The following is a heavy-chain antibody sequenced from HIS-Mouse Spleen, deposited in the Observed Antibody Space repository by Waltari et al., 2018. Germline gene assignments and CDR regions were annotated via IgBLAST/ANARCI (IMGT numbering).Heavy chain of an antibody. CDR2: IKQDGIEK. CDR1: GFTFSSYW. D-gene: IGHD7-27*01. V-gene: IGHV3-7*01. Sequence: EVQLVESGGGLVQPGGSLRLSCAASGFTFSSYWMSWVRQAPGKGLAGVGNIKQDGIEKPYVDAGKCRFTISRDNAKNSLYLQMNSLRAEDTAVYYCARDLKRVSGDRWVYYYYYGMDVWGQGTTVTVSS. J-gene: IGHJ6*02. CDR3: ARDLKRVSGDRWVYYYYYGMDV.